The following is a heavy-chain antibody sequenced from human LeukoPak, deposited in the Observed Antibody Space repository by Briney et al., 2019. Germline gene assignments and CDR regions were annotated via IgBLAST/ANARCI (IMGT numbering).Heavy chain of an antibody. CDR1: GGSISSYY. J-gene: IGHJ4*02. CDR2: IYYSGST. Sequence: PSETLSLTCTVSGGSISSYYWSWIRQPPGKGLEWIGYIYYSGSTNYNPSLKSRVTISVDTSKNQFSLKLSSVTAADTAVYYCARSSIAARSVDYWGQGTLVTVSS. CDR3: ARSSIAARSVDY. D-gene: IGHD6-6*01. V-gene: IGHV4-59*01.